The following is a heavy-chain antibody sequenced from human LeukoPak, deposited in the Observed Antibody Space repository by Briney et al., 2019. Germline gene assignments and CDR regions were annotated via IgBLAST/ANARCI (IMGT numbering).Heavy chain of an antibody. J-gene: IGHJ6*03. CDR2: IRSKANSYAT. CDR3: TSPPHSSSWQVGYCYYYMDV. CDR1: GFTFSGSA. D-gene: IGHD6-13*01. Sequence: PGGSLRLSCAASGFTFSGSAMHWVRQASGKGLEWVGRIRSKANSYATAYAASVKGRFTTSRDDSKNTAYLQMNSLKTEDTAVYYCTSPPHSSSWQVGYCYYYMDVWGKGTTVTVSS. V-gene: IGHV3-73*01.